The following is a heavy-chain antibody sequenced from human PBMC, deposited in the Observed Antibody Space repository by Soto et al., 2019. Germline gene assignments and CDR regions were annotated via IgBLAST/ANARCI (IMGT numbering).Heavy chain of an antibody. CDR3: VRGCKNYYAMHV. V-gene: IGHV3-74*01. Sequence: GSLRLSCAASGFTFNTYWMHWVRQAPGRGLVWVSRLNSDGSSKYYGDSMKGRFTISRDNADNTVYLQMNSLRDEDTAVYFCVRGCKNYYAMHVWGQGTTVTVSS. D-gene: IGHD2-8*01. J-gene: IGHJ6*02. CDR1: GFTFNTYW. CDR2: LNSDGSSK.